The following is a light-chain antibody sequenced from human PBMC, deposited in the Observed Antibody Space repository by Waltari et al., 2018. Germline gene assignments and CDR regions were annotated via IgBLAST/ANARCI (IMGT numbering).Light chain of an antibody. V-gene: IGKV3-15*01. CDR3: QQYSSGTPLT. J-gene: IGKJ4*01. CDR1: QSVSNK. CDR2: GAS. Sequence: EIVMTQSPANMYVSPGERATLSCRASQSVSNKLAWYRQKPGQAPRLLIYGASSRATGIPDRISGSGSGTEFTLTISSLQSEDFAVYYCQQYSSGTPLTFGGGTKVEI.